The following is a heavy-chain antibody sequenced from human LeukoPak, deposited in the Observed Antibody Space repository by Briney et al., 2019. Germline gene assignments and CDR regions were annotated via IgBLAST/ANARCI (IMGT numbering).Heavy chain of an antibody. D-gene: IGHD6-13*01. CDR2: IWYDGSNK. CDR3: ARDDADSSPLYYYGMDV. Sequence: GGSLRLSCAASGFTFSSYGMPWVRQAPGKGLEWVAVIWYDGSNKYYADSVKGRFTISRDNSKNTLYLQMNSLRAEDTAVYYCARDDADSSPLYYYGMDVWGLGTTVTVSS. J-gene: IGHJ6*02. V-gene: IGHV3-33*01. CDR1: GFTFSSYG.